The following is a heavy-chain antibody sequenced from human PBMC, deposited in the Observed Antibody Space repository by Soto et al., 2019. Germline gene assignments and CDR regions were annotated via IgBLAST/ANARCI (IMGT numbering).Heavy chain of an antibody. V-gene: IGHV1-46*01. CDR2: INPSGGST. CDR3: ARDTTTAMAHYYGMDV. Sequence: ASVKVSCKASGYTFTSYYMHWVRQAPGQGLEWMGIINPSGGSTSYAQKFQGRVTMTRDTSTSTVYMELSSLRSEDTAVYYCARDTTTAMAHYYGMDVWGQGTTVTVSS. CDR1: GYTFTSYY. D-gene: IGHD5-18*01. J-gene: IGHJ6*02.